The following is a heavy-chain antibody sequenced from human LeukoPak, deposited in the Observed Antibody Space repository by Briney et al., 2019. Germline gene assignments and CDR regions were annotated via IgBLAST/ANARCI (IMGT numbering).Heavy chain of an antibody. CDR1: GFTVSSNY. D-gene: IGHD1-26*01. CDR3: ASRGSYRDFDY. J-gene: IGHJ4*02. V-gene: IGHV3-66*01. CDR2: IYSDGRT. Sequence: GGSLRLSCAASGFTVSSNYMSWVRQAPGKGLEWVSVIYSDGRTYHADSVKDRFTISRDNSKDTLYFQMNSLRAEDTAVYYCASRGSYRDFDYWGQGTLVTVSS.